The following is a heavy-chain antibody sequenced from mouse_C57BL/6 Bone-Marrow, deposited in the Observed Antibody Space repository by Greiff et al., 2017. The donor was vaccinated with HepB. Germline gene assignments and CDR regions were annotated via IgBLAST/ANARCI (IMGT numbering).Heavy chain of an antibody. D-gene: IGHD1-1*01. V-gene: IGHV1-15*01. Sequence: VQLQESGAELVRPGASVTLSCKASGYTFTDYEMHWVKQTPVHGLEWIGAIDPETGGTAYNQKFKGKAILTADKSSSTAYMELRSLTSEDSAVYYCTVANYYGRGAMDYWGQGTSVTVSS. J-gene: IGHJ4*01. CDR2: IDPETGGT. CDR3: TVANYYGRGAMDY. CDR1: GYTFTDYE.